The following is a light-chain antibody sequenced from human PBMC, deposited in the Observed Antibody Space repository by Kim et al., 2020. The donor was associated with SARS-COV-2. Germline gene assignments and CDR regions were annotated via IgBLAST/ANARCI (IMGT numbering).Light chain of an antibody. CDR3: QQYGTSPWT. CDR2: GAS. J-gene: IGKJ1*01. V-gene: IGKV3-20*01. CDR1: QRVTSSY. Sequence: SPGERAPLSCRASQRVTSSYLAWDQQKPGQAPRLLICGASSRATGIPDRFSGSGSVTDFTLTISRLEPEDIAVYYCQQYGTSPWTFGQGTKVEIK.